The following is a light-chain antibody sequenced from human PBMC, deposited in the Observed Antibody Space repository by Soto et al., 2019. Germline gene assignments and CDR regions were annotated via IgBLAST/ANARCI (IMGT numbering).Light chain of an antibody. CDR2: KVT. J-gene: IGLJ1*01. CDR3: TSSTTGSLYV. V-gene: IGLV2-14*01. Sequence: QSALTEPAAVSGSAGQSIRISCTGTSGDVGGSAYVSWYQQFPGNVPRLLIYKVTNRPSGVSYRFSGSKSGNTASLTISGLQAEDEADYFCTSSTTGSLYVFGTGTKVTVL. CDR1: SGDVGGSAY.